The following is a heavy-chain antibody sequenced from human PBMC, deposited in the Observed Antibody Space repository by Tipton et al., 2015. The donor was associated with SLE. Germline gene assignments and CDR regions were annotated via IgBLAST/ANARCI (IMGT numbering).Heavy chain of an antibody. D-gene: IGHD3-3*01. J-gene: IGHJ3*02. CDR3: ASRRALGDFWSGYYPGRAFDI. CDR1: GGSFSGFH. CDR2: INHSGST. V-gene: IGHV4-34*01. Sequence: TLSLTCAVYGGSFSGFHWNWIRQPPGKGLEWIGEINHSGSTNYNPSLKSRVTISVDTSKKQFSLKLRSVTAADTAVYYCASRRALGDFWSGYYPGRAFDIWGQGTMVTVSS.